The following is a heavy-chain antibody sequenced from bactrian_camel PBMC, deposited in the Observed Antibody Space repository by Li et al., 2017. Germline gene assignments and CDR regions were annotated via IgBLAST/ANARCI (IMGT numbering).Heavy chain of an antibody. D-gene: IGHD5*01. CDR1: GFTFSSYY. CDR2: IYDNRFT. CDR3: AACREEWGWK. Sequence: HVQLVESGGGLVQPGKSLTLSCAASGFTFSSYYMTWVRQAPGKGLEWVSAIYDNRFTYYADSVKGRFTISQDKAKKTLELQMSRLKIEDTSLYSCAACREEWGWKWGRGTQVTVS. J-gene: IGHJ4*01. V-gene: IGHV3-2*01.